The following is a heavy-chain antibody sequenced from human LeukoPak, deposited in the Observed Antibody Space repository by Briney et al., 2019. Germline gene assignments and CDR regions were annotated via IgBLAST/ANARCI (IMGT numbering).Heavy chain of an antibody. CDR1: GGTFSSYA. V-gene: IGHV1-69*11. CDR3: ARGNSGPFDY. Sequence: ASVKVSCKASGGTFSSYAISWVRQAPGQGLEWMGIINPSGGSTSYAQEFQGRVTITADESTSTAYMELSSLRSEDTAVYYCARGNSGPFDYWGQGTLVTVSS. D-gene: IGHD1-26*01. CDR2: INPSGGST. J-gene: IGHJ4*02.